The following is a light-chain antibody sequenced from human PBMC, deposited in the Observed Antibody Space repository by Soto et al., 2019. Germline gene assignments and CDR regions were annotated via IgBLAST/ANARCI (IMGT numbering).Light chain of an antibody. Sequence: DIQMTQSPSSLAASVGDRVTITCQASQDISSYLNWYQQKPGKAPKLLIYGASNLKTGVPSRFSGSGSGTDFTVTISSLQPEDIATYYCQHYDNLPPAFGQGKRLEIK. CDR2: GAS. CDR3: QHYDNLPPA. V-gene: IGKV1-33*01. CDR1: QDISSY. J-gene: IGKJ5*01.